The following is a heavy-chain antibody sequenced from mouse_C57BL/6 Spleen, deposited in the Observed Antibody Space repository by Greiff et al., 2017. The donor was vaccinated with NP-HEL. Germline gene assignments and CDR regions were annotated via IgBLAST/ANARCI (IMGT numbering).Heavy chain of an antibody. CDR1: GYSFTDYN. V-gene: IGHV1-18*01. J-gene: IGHJ2*01. CDR3: ARRGITTVVDYFDY. CDR2: INPNNGGT. D-gene: IGHD1-1*01. Sequence: EVQLQQSGPELVKPGASVKISCKASGYSFTDYNMNWVKQSHGKSLEWIGDINPNNGGTIYNQKFKGKATLTVDKSSSTAYMELRSLTSEDTAVYYCARRGITTVVDYFDYWGQGTTLTVSS.